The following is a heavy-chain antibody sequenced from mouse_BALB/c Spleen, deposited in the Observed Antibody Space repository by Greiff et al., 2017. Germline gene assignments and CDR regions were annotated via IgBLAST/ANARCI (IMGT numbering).Heavy chain of an antibody. V-gene: IGHV1S56*01. CDR1: GYTFTSYD. Sequence: QVQLKESGPGLVKPGALVKLSCKASGYTFTSYDINWVKQRPGQGLEWIGWIYPGDGSTKYNEKFKGQATLTADKSSSTAYLQLSSLTSENSAVYCCARDGRYAMDYWGQGTSGTVSS. J-gene: IGHJ4*01. D-gene: IGHD2-3*01. CDR3: ARDGRYAMDY. CDR2: IYPGDGST.